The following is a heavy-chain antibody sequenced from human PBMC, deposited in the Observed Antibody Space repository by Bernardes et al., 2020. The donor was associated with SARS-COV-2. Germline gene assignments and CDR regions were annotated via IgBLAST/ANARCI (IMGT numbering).Heavy chain of an antibody. CDR2: IYSGGNT. CDR3: ARDYPDPAD. D-gene: IGHD6-13*01. V-gene: IGHV3-66*01. J-gene: IGHJ4*02. Sequence: GSLRLSCAASGFVVSNNYMSWVRQAPGKGLEWVSVIYSGGNTYYADSVKGRFTISRDNSKNTLYLQMNSLRAEDTAVYYCARDYPDPADWGQGTLVTVSS. CDR1: GFVVSNNY.